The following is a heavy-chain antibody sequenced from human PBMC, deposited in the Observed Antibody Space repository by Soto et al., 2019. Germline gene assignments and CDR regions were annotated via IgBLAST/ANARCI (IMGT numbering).Heavy chain of an antibody. CDR1: GFTFSSYA. D-gene: IGHD2-15*01. CDR3: ANEDCSGGSCYSFDY. Sequence: EVQLLESGGGLVQPGGSLRLSCAASGFTFSSYAMSWVRQAPGKGLEWVSAISGSGGSTYYADSVKGRFTISRDNSTNVLNRQMNSLRAEDTAVYYCANEDCSGGSCYSFDYWGQGTLVTVSS. V-gene: IGHV3-23*01. CDR2: ISGSGGST. J-gene: IGHJ4*02.